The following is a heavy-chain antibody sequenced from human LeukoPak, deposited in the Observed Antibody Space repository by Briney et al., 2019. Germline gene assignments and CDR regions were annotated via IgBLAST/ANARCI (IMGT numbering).Heavy chain of an antibody. V-gene: IGHV3-49*03. CDR3: TYSDYHYGMDV. J-gene: IGHJ6*02. D-gene: IGHD2-21*01. CDR2: IRSKTYGGAT. Sequence: GGSLRLSCTASGFTFGDYAMIWFRRAPGKGLEWVGFIRSKTYGGATEYAASVKGRFTISRDDSKSIAYLQMNSLKTEDTAVYYCTYSDYHYGMDVWGQGTTLTVSS. CDR1: GFTFGDYA.